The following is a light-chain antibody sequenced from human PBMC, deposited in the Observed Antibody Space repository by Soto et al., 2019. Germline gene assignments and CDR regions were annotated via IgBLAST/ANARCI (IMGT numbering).Light chain of an antibody. CDR1: QSISSD. CDR3: HQSYSTPPMYT. V-gene: IGKV1-39*01. J-gene: IGKJ2*01. CDR2: AAS. Sequence: DIQMTQSPSSLSASVGDRVTITCRASQSISSDLNWYQQKPGKAPTLLIYAASSLQSGVPSRFSGSGSGTDLTLTIISVQPEDFASYYCHQSYSTPPMYTFGQGPSWRSN.